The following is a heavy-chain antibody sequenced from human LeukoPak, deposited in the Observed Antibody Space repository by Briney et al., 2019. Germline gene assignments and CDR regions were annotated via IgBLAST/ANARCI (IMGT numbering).Heavy chain of an antibody. D-gene: IGHD6-13*01. CDR2: IRYDGSNK. J-gene: IGHJ3*02. CDR1: GFTFSSYG. V-gene: IGHV3-30*02. CDR3: AKDTSIAAAAEDNAFDI. Sequence: GGSLRLSCAASGFTFSSYGMHWVRQAPGKGLEWVAFIRYDGSNKYYADSVKGRFTISRDNSKNTLYLQMNSLRAEDTAVYYCAKDTSIAAAAEDNAFDIWGQGTMVTVSS.